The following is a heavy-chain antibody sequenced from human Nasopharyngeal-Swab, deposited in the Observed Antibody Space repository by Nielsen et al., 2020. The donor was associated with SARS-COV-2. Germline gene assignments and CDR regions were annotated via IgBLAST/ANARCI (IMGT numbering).Heavy chain of an antibody. CDR2: INAGNGNT. D-gene: IGHD1-26*01. J-gene: IGHJ5*02. Sequence: ASVKVSRKASGYTFTSYAMHWVRQAPGQRLEWMGWINAGNGNTKYSQKFQGRVTITRDTSASTAYMELSSLRSEDTAVYYCARVGIMSGNLWGWFDPWGQGTLVTVSS. CDR3: ARVGIMSGNLWGWFDP. CDR1: GYTFTSYA. V-gene: IGHV1-3*01.